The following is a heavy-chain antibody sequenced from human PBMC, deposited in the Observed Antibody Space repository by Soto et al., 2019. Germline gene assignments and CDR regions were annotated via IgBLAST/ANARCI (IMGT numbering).Heavy chain of an antibody. Sequence: EVQLVESGGGLVQPGGSLRLSCAASGFTFSSYWMHWVRQAPGKGLVWVSRINSDGSSTSYADSVKGRFTISRDNAKNTLYLKMNSLGAEDTAVYYCARGGRYCSGGSCYFDAFDIWGQGTMVTVSS. J-gene: IGHJ3*02. CDR3: ARGGRYCSGGSCYFDAFDI. D-gene: IGHD2-15*01. V-gene: IGHV3-74*01. CDR2: INSDGSST. CDR1: GFTFSSYW.